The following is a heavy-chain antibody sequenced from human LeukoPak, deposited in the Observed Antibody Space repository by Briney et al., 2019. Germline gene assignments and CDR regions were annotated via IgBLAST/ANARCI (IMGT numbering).Heavy chain of an antibody. J-gene: IGHJ4*02. D-gene: IGHD2-21*02. CDR2: ISGSGGST. CDR3: AKDPPPPSTAKSGDY. CDR1: GFTFSSYA. V-gene: IGHV3-23*01. Sequence: GGSLRLSCAASGFTFSSYAMSWVRQAPGKGLEWVSAISGSGGSTYYADSVKGRFTISRDNSKNTLYLQMNSLRVEDTAVYYCAKDPPPPSTAKSGDYWGQGTLVTVSS.